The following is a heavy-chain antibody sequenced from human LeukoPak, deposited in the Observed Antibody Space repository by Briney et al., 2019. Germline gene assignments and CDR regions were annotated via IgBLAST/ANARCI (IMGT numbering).Heavy chain of an antibody. Sequence: GGSLRLSCAASGFTFSNYAMHWVRQAPGKGLEWVAVISYDGNDKYYADSVKGRFSISRDNTKNSLYLQMNSLRAEDTAVYYCASVLWFGGIFFDYWGQGMLVTVSS. J-gene: IGHJ4*02. CDR2: ISYDGNDK. D-gene: IGHD3-10*01. V-gene: IGHV3-30-3*01. CDR3: ASVLWFGGIFFDY. CDR1: GFTFSNYA.